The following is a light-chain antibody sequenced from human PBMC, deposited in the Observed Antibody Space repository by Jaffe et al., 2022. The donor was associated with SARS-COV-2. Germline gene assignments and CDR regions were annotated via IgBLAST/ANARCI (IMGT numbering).Light chain of an antibody. CDR3: AAWDGSLSGWV. CDR2: SSN. V-gene: IGLV1-44*01. CDR1: SSNIGSNP. Sequence: QSVLTQPSSTSGTPGQRVTISCSGSSSNIGSNPVNWYQQLPGTAPKLLIYSSNQRSSGVPDRFSGSKSGTSASLAISGLQFEDEADYYCAAWDGSLSGWVFGGGTKLTVL. J-gene: IGLJ2*01.